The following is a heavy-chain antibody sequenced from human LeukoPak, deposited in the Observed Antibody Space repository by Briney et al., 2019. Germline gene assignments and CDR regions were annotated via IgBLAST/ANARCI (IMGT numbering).Heavy chain of an antibody. Sequence: PGGSLRLSCVGSGFSFSDFWVSWVRQAPGRGLKWVAAMHPDGSVRWYVDSVKGRFTISRDNAKNSLFLQMNSLRAEDTAVYYCAKPTREPQDWGQGTLVTVPS. CDR2: MHPDGSVR. CDR1: GFSFSDFW. J-gene: IGHJ4*02. CDR3: AKPTREPQD. D-gene: IGHD1-14*01. V-gene: IGHV3-7*01.